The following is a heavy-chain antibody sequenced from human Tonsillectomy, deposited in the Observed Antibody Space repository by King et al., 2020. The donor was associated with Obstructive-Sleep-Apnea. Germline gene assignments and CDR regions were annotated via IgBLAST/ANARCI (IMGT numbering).Heavy chain of an antibody. V-gene: IGHV1-69*12. J-gene: IGHJ4*02. CDR2: IIPIFGTA. D-gene: IGHD3-22*01. Sequence: QLVQSGAEVKKPGSSVKVSCKASGGTFSSYAISWVRQAPGQGREWRGGIIPIFGTANYAQNVQGRVTITADESTSTAYMELSSLRSEDTAVYYCARTGAGMMVVAEDYWGQGTLVTVSS. CDR3: ARTGAGMMVVAEDY. CDR1: GGTFSSYA.